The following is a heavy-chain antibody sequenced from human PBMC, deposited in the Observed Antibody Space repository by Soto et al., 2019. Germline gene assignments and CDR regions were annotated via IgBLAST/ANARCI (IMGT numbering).Heavy chain of an antibody. D-gene: IGHD5-18*01. CDR1: GYKVSTWHNFTSYW. CDR3: ALTRYSNGSLIPGMDC. J-gene: IGHJ4*02. V-gene: IGHV5-51*01. Sequence: PGESLEISCMGSGYKVSTWHNFTSYWIAWVRQMPGEGLEWMGIIYPGDSDTRYSPSFQGQVTISADKSINSVYLQWSSLKASDSAMYYCALTRYSNGSLIPGMDCWGQGTLVTVSS. CDR2: IYPGDSDT.